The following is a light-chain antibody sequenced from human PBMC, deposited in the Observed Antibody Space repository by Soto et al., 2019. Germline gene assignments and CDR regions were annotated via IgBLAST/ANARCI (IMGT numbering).Light chain of an antibody. CDR3: QQYYNVPLT. CDR2: GAS. V-gene: IGKV4-1*01. CDR1: QSVLYSSKNNNNKSS. J-gene: IGKJ4*01. Sequence: DIVMIQSPDSLAVSLGERATINCKSSQSVLYSSKNNNNKSSLAWYQQKPGQPPKLLIYGASTRESGVPDRFSGSGSWTDFTLTISSLQAEDVAVYYYQQYYNVPLTFGGGNKVEIK.